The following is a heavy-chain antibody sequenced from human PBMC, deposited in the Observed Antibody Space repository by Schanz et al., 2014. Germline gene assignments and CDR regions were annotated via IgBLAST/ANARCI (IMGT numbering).Heavy chain of an antibody. CDR1: GFTFSSYA. CDR2: ISYDGSNK. V-gene: IGHV3-30*04. Sequence: QVHLVESGGGVVQPGRSLRLSCAASGFTFSSYAMHWVRQAPGKGLEWVAVISYDGSNKYYADSVKGRFTISRDNSKNTLYLQMNSLRDEDTAVYYCARGGATRFDYWGQGTLVTVSS. CDR3: ARGGATRFDY. D-gene: IGHD1-26*01. J-gene: IGHJ4*02.